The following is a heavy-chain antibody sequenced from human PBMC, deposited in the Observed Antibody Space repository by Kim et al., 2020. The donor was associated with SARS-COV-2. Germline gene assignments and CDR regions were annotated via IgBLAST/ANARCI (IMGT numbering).Heavy chain of an antibody. D-gene: IGHD3-16*02. J-gene: IGHJ4*02. CDR1: GFTFSSYA. CDR2: ISGSGGST. Sequence: GGSLRLSCAASGFTFSSYAMSWVRQAPGKGLEWVSAISGSGGSTYYADSVKGRFTISRDNSKNTLYLQMNSLRAEDTAVYYCAKEYDYVWGSYRGAFGYWGQGTLVTVSS. CDR3: AKEYDYVWGSYRGAFGY. V-gene: IGHV3-23*01.